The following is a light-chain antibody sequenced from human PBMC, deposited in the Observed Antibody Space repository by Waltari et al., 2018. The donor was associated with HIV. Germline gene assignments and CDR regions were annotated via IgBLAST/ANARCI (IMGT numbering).Light chain of an antibody. CDR3: AAWDDSLNGYV. CDR2: RNN. CDR1: SSNIGSNS. V-gene: IGLV1-44*01. J-gene: IGLJ1*01. Sequence: QSVLTQPPSASGTPGHRVTISCSGSSSNIGSNSVNWYQHLPETAPKLLIFRNNQVPAGVPDRFVGAKSGTSASLSISGLQSEDEADYYCAAWDDSLNGYVFGTGTTVTVL.